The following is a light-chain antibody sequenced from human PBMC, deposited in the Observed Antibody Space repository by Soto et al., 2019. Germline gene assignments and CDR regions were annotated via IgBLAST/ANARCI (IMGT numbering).Light chain of an antibody. V-gene: IGKV3-20*01. CDR1: QSISKY. CDR3: QQYSGSPRT. J-gene: IGKJ2*01. CDR2: AAS. Sequence: EIVLTQSPGTLSLSPGERATLSCRASQSISKYLAWYQQRPGQSPRLLIYAASSRATGVPDRFSGGGSATDFTRTVSRLEPEDFAVYYCQQYSGSPRTFGQGTKLEIK.